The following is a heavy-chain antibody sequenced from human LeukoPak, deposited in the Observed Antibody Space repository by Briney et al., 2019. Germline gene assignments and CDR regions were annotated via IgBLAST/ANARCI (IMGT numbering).Heavy chain of an antibody. CDR3: ARAPTVLVGYCSSSSCQADY. CDR1: GFTFRSYS. CDR2: IDPSSTYI. D-gene: IGHD2-2*01. V-gene: IGHV3-21*01. J-gene: IGHJ4*02. Sequence: GGSLRLSCAASGFTFRSYSMNWVRQAPGKGLEWVSAIDPSSTYIYYADSVKGRFTISRDNAENSLYLQMDSLRVEDTAVYYCARAPTVLVGYCSSSSCQADYWGQGTLVTVSS.